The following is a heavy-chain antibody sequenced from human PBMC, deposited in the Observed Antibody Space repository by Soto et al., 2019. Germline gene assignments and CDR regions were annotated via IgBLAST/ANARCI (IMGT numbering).Heavy chain of an antibody. CDR3: AKLSRNYGSGSGYY. J-gene: IGHJ4*02. D-gene: IGHD3-10*01. Sequence: EVQLLESGGGLVQPGGSLRLSCAASGFTFSSYVMSWVRQAPGKGLEWVSAISGSGGSTYYADSVKGRFTISRDNSKNTLYLQMNSLRAEDTAVYYCAKLSRNYGSGSGYYWGQGTLVTVSS. V-gene: IGHV3-23*01. CDR1: GFTFSSYV. CDR2: ISGSGGST.